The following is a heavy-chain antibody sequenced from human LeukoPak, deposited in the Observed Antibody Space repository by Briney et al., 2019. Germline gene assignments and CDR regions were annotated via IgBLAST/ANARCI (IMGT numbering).Heavy chain of an antibody. V-gene: IGHV1-2*02. J-gene: IGHJ4*02. D-gene: IGHD1-14*01. Sequence: ASVKVSCKASGYTFTGYYMHWVRQAPGQGLEWMGWINPNSGATTYAQKFQDRVTMTRDTSISTAYVDLSRLRSDDTALYYCASGVPHGTTADYWGQGTLVTVSS. CDR2: INPNSGAT. CDR1: GYTFTGYY. CDR3: ASGVPHGTTADY.